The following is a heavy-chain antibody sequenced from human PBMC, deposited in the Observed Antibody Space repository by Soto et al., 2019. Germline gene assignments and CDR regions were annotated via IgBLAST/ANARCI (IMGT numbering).Heavy chain of an antibody. Sequence: EVQLAESGGGLAQPGGSLRLSCAASGFTLSGYAMDWVRQAPGKGLEYVSGISSNGVGTYYANSVQGRFTISRDNSTNTVYLQMSSLKPEDMAVYYFATRARPDFYYMNVWGKGTTVTDAS. V-gene: IGHV3-64*01. CDR2: ISSNGVGT. D-gene: IGHD6-6*01. CDR1: GFTLSGYA. J-gene: IGHJ6*03. CDR3: ATRARPDFYYMNV.